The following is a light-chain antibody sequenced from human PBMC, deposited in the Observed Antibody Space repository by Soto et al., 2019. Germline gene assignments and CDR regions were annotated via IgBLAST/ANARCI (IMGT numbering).Light chain of an antibody. CDR3: QQYDNSPWT. CDR2: GAS. V-gene: IGKV3-20*01. CDR1: QSVSSSY. J-gene: IGKJ1*01. Sequence: EIVLPQSPGTLSLSPGEGATLSCRASQSVSSSYLAWYQQKPGQAPRLLIYGASSRATGIPDRFSGGGSGTAFTLTISRLEPEDFAVYYCQQYDNSPWTFGQGTKVEIK.